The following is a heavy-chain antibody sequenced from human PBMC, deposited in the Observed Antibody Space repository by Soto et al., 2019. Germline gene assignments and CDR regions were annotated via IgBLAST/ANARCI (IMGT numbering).Heavy chain of an antibody. CDR1: GYSFITYW. D-gene: IGHD3-9*01. CDR2: IYPGDSQI. Sequence: EVQLVQSGAEVKKPGESLKISCKGSGYSFITYWIGWVRQMPGKGLEWVAMIYPGDSQIRYSPSFEGQVTISADKSIRTAYLQWSSLKASDTAMYSCATTDWSFDYWGQGTLVTVSS. J-gene: IGHJ4*02. V-gene: IGHV5-51*03. CDR3: ATTDWSFDY.